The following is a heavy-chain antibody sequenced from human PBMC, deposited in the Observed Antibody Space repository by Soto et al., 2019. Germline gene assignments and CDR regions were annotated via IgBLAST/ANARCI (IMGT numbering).Heavy chain of an antibody. CDR2: ISYDGSNK. D-gene: IGHD2-15*01. J-gene: IGHJ6*02. Sequence: QVQLVESGGGVVQPGRSLRLSCAASGFTFSSYGMHWVRQAPGKGLEWVAVISYDGSNKYYADSVKGRFTISRDNSKNTLYLQMNSLRAEDTAVYYCAKDRVVVAATYAHYYGMDVWGQGTTVTVSS. CDR3: AKDRVVVAATYAHYYGMDV. V-gene: IGHV3-30*18. CDR1: GFTFSSYG.